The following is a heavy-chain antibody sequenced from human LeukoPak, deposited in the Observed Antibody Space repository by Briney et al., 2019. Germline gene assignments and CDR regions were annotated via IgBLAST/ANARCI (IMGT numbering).Heavy chain of an antibody. V-gene: IGHV4-59*01. CDR2: IYYSGST. Sequence: PSETLSLTCTVSGGSISSYYWSWIRQPPGKGLEWIGYIYYSGSTNYNPSLKSRVTISVDTSKNQFSLKLSSVTAADTAVYYCARGGYYDSSGYLLNDYWGQGTLVTVSS. CDR1: GGSISSYY. J-gene: IGHJ4*02. CDR3: ARGGYYDSSGYLLNDY. D-gene: IGHD3-22*01.